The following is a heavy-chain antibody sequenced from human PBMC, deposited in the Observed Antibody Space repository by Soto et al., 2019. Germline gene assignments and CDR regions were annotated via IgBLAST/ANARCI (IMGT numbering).Heavy chain of an antibody. V-gene: IGHV3-74*01. CDR3: ASFSSSVGGAY. D-gene: IGHD3-10*01. Sequence: LRLSCAASGFSFSSFWMHWVRQAPGKGLVWVSLIKTDGTVTNYADSVRGRFTISRDNAKNTLYLQMNSLRVDDTAVYYCASFSSSVGGAYWGQGTLVTVSS. CDR1: GFSFSSFW. CDR2: IKTDGTVT. J-gene: IGHJ4*02.